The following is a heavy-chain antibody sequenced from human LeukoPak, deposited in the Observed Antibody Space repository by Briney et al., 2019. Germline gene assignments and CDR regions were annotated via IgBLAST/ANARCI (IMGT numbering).Heavy chain of an antibody. CDR3: ARGMTAAAGTGVDY. CDR2: IYYSGST. J-gene: IGHJ4*02. V-gene: IGHV4-59*01. CDR1: GGSISTYY. Sequence: SETLSLTCTVSGGSISTYYWSWIRQPPGKGLEWIGHIYYSGSTNYNPSLKSRVTISVDTSKNQFSLKLSSVTAADTAVYYCARGMTAAAGTGVDYWGQGTLVTVSS. D-gene: IGHD6-13*01.